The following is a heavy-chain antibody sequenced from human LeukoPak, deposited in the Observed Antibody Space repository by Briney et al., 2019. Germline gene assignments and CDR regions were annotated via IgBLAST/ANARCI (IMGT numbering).Heavy chain of an antibody. CDR2: IYYSGST. V-gene: IGHV4-59*01. CDR1: GGSLSSYY. Sequence: PSETLSLTCRVSGGSLSSYYWSWIRQLPGKGLEWIGYIYYSGSTNYNPSLKSRVTISVDTSKNQFSLKLSSVTAADTAVYYCARRTGYYDGFDYWGQGTLVTVSS. D-gene: IGHD3/OR15-3a*01. J-gene: IGHJ4*02. CDR3: ARRTGYYDGFDY.